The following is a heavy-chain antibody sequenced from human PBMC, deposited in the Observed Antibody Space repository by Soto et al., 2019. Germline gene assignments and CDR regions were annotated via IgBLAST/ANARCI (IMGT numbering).Heavy chain of an antibody. CDR1: GFTFSSYA. CDR3: AKTVDYDSSGYYFDY. J-gene: IGHJ4*02. Sequence: EVQLLESGGGLVQPGGSLRLSCAASGFTFSSYAMSWVRQAPGKGLEWVSAISGSGGSTYYADSVKGRFTISRDNSKNTLYLQMNSLRAEDTAVYYCAKTVDYDSSGYYFDYWCQGTLVTVSS. V-gene: IGHV3-23*01. D-gene: IGHD3-22*01. CDR2: ISGSGGST.